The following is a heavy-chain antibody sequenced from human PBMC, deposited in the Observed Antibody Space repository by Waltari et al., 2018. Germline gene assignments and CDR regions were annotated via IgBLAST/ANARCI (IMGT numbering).Heavy chain of an antibody. D-gene: IGHD2-21*02. CDR3: ESGGNSGGVGYY. CDR1: GYTFTDYY. V-gene: IGHV1-69-2*01. Sequence: EVQLVQSGAEVKKPGATVKISCKASGYTFTDYYMHWVQQAPGKGLEWMGRVDPEDGETRYEEKFQGRVTITADTSTDTAYMELGSLRSEDTAVYYCESGGNSGGVGYYWGQGTLVTVSS. J-gene: IGHJ4*02. CDR2: VDPEDGET.